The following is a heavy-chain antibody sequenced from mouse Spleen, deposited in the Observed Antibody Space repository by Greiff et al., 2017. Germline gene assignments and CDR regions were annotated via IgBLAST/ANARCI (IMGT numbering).Heavy chain of an antibody. CDR1: GFSFSDFG. Sequence: EVQLVESGGGLVKPGGSLKLSCAASGFSFSDFGMHWVRQAPEKGLEWVAYISGGSYTIYHADKVKGRFTISRDNAKNTLFLQMTSLRSDDTAMFYCARGDRSGLGYWGQGTLVTVSA. J-gene: IGHJ3*01. V-gene: IGHV5-17*01. CDR3: ARGDRSGLGY. CDR2: ISGGSYTI. D-gene: IGHD3-2*02.